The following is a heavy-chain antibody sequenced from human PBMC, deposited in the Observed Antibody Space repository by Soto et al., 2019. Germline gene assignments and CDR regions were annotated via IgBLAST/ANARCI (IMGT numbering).Heavy chain of an antibody. CDR3: ARDHSRRADV. V-gene: IGHV3-74*03. CDR2: LNEDGSFT. Sequence: PGGSLRLSCVASEFTFSSYWMHWVRQVPGKGLVWVSRLNEDGSFTSYADSVKGRFSIFRDNAKKTLYLQMNSLSAEDSAVYYCARDHSRRADVWGQGTTVTVS. CDR1: EFTFSSYW. J-gene: IGHJ6*02.